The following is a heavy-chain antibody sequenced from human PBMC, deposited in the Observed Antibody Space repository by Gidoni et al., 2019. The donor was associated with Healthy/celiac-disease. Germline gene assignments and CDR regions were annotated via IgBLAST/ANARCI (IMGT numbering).Heavy chain of an antibody. V-gene: IGHV3-21*01. CDR3: AMRGTRGYSYGFQLDPFDY. J-gene: IGHJ4*02. D-gene: IGHD5-18*01. CDR1: GFPFGSYR. CDR2: ISSSSSYI. Sequence: EVQLVESGGGLVKPGGSLRLSCPASGFPFGSYRLNWVRQAPGKGLEWVSSISSSSSYIYYADSVKGRFTISRDNAKNSLYLQMNSLRAEDTAVYYCAMRGTRGYSYGFQLDPFDYWGQGTLVTVSS.